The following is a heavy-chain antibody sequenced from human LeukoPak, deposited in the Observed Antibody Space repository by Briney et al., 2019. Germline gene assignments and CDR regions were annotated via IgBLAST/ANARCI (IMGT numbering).Heavy chain of an antibody. Sequence: GSLRLSCAASGFTFTGYAMSWVRQVPGKGLEWIGYIYYSGSTNYNPSPKSRVTISVDTSKNQFSLKLSSVTAADTAVYYCARENPKDYDFWSGYSPGAFDIWGQGTMVTVSS. V-gene: IGHV4-59*12. CDR1: GFTFTGYA. J-gene: IGHJ3*02. CDR3: ARENPKDYDFWSGYSPGAFDI. CDR2: IYYSGST. D-gene: IGHD3-3*01.